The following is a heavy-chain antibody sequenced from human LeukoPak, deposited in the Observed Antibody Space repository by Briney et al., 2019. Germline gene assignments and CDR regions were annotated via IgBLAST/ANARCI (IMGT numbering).Heavy chain of an antibody. D-gene: IGHD6-19*01. Sequence: ASVKVSCKASGYTFTSYDINWVRQATGQGLEWMGWINPNSGNTGYAQKFQGRVTMTRNTSISTAYMELSSLRSEDTAVYYRARQPSSGWYNNWFDPWGQGTLVTVSS. CDR2: INPNSGNT. V-gene: IGHV1-8*01. CDR3: ARQPSSGWYNNWFDP. J-gene: IGHJ5*02. CDR1: GYTFTSYD.